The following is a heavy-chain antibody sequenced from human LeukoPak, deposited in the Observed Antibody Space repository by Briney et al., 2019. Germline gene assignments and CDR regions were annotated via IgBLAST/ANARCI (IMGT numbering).Heavy chain of an antibody. Sequence: PGRSLRLSCAASGFTFNSYAMYWVRQAPGRGLEWVSAISSSGGSTYYTDSVKGRFTISRENSKNTLSLQMNSLRAEGTAIYYCAKARAVTGSSYFDYWGQGSLVTVSS. CDR2: ISSSGGST. D-gene: IGHD6-19*01. CDR1: GFTFNSYA. V-gene: IGHV3-23*01. CDR3: AKARAVTGSSYFDY. J-gene: IGHJ4*02.